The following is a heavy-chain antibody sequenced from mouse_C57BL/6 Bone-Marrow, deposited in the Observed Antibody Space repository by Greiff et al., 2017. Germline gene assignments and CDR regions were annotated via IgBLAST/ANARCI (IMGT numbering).Heavy chain of an antibody. CDR2: INPNNGGT. V-gene: IGHV1-26*01. D-gene: IGHD1-1*01. J-gene: IGHJ4*01. CDR1: GYTFTDYY. CDR3: ARFPHYYGSSSYAMDY. Sequence: EVQLQQSGPELVKPGASVKISCKASGYTFTDYYMNWVKQSHGKSLEWIGDINPNNGGTSYNQKFKGKATLTVDKSSSTAYMELRSLTSEDSAVXYCARFPHYYGSSSYAMDYWGQGTSVTVSA.